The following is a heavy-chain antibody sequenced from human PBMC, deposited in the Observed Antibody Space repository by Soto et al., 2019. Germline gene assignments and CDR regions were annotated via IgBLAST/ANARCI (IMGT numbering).Heavy chain of an antibody. CDR3: TRAPAPTYYDFWSGYYLFGWFDP. D-gene: IGHD3-3*01. CDR1: GFTFGDYA. J-gene: IGHJ5*02. V-gene: IGHV3-49*03. CDR2: IRSKAYGGTT. Sequence: PGGSLRLSCTASGFTFGDYAMSWFRQSPGKGLEWVGFIRSKAYGGTTEYAASVKGRFTISRDDSKSIAYLQMNSLKTEDTAVYYCTRAPAPTYYDFWSGYYLFGWFDPWGQGTLVTVSS.